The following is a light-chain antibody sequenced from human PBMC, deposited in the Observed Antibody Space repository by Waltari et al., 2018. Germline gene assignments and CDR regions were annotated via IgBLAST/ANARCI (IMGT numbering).Light chain of an antibody. V-gene: IGKV1-39*01. J-gene: IGKJ2*01. CDR3: EQTYDTPPT. CDR2: AAS. CDR1: QYVSTY. Sequence: DIHMTHSPSPLSVSEGDSIIITGRASQYVSTYLNWYQLKPGKAPELLIYAASTLQAGVPSRFSGSGSRTDFTLTISSLQPEDFATYYCEQTYDTPPTFGQGTRLEIK.